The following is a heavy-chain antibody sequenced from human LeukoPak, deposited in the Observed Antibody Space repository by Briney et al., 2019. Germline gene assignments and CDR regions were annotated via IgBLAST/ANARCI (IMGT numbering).Heavy chain of an antibody. CDR2: IYSGGDT. Sequence: GGSLRLSWAVSGFTVTSNYMSWVRQAPGKGLDWVSVIYSGGDTYYADSVKGRFTISRDDSKNTLILQMNSLRAEDTAVYYCARGGYGMDVWGQGTTVTVSS. J-gene: IGHJ6*02. V-gene: IGHV3-66*02. CDR3: ARGGYGMDV. CDR1: GFTVTSNY. D-gene: IGHD3-16*01.